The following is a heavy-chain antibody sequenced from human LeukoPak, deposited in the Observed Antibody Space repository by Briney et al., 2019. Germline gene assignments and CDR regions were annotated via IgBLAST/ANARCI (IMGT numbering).Heavy chain of an antibody. J-gene: IGHJ4*02. Sequence: GGSLRLSCAASGFTFSNYWMHWVRQAPGKGLVWVSRINSDGSSTTSADSVKGRFTIYRDNAKNTLYLQMNSLRAEDTAVYYCAKGGATVIDYWGQGTLVTVSS. CDR2: INSDGSST. CDR3: AKGGATVIDY. CDR1: GFTFSNYW. V-gene: IGHV3-74*01. D-gene: IGHD4-17*01.